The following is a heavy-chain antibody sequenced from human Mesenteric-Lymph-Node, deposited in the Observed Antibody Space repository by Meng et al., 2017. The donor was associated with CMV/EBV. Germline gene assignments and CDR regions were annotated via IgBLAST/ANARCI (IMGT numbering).Heavy chain of an antibody. V-gene: IGHV4-39*01. CDR1: GDSISNSTYY. J-gene: IGHJ4*02. Sequence: LTDSGPGMVKPSETLSLSCIVSGDSISNSTYYWTWIRQPPGKGLEWIGSVHHSGTTYYNPSLKGRLTISVDTSANLFSLRLTTVTAADTATYYCARRGNYDSDYSEYWGQGTLVTVSS. CDR2: VHHSGTT. D-gene: IGHD3-22*01. CDR3: ARRGNYDSDYSEY.